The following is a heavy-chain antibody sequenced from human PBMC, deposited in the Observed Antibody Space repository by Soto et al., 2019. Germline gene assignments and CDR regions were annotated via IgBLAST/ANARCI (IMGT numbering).Heavy chain of an antibody. J-gene: IGHJ4*02. CDR3: ARASRCKSEYECFAWLDF. Sequence: PACGKRLEWIGRIFTSGDTNYNPSPKSRVSMSLDTSKNQFSLTVTSVTAADTAVYYCARASRCKSEYECFAWLDFWGQGILVIVSS. V-gene: IGHV4-4*07. CDR2: IFTSGDT. D-gene: IGHD6-6*01.